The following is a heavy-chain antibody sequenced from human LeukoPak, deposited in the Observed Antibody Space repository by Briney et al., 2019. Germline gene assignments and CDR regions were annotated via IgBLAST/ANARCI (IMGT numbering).Heavy chain of an antibody. CDR1: GGSISSGDYY. CDR2: IYYGGST. V-gene: IGHV4-30-4*08. Sequence: NTSETLSLTCTVSGGSISSGDYYWSWIRQPPGKGLEWIGYIYYGGSTYYNPSLKSRVTISVDTSKNQFSLKLSSVTAADTAVYYCARGPYSNYGVDYWGQGTLVTVSS. D-gene: IGHD4-11*01. CDR3: ARGPYSNYGVDY. J-gene: IGHJ4*02.